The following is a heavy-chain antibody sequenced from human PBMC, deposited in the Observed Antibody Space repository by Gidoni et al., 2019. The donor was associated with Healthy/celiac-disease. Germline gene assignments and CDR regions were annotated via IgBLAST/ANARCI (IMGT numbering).Heavy chain of an antibody. CDR3: ARDDYGDYGALDY. V-gene: IGHV3-21*01. CDR1: GVTFSSYS. Sequence: EVQLVESGGGLVKPGGSLRLSCAASGVTFSSYSRNWVRQAPGKGLEWVSSISRSSSYIYYADSVKGRFTISRDNAKNSLYLQMNSLRAEDTAVYYCARDDYGDYGALDYWGQGTLVTVSS. J-gene: IGHJ4*02. D-gene: IGHD4-17*01. CDR2: ISRSSSYI.